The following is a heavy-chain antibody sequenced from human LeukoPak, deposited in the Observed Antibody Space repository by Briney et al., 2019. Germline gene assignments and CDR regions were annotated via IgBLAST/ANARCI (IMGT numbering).Heavy chain of an antibody. D-gene: IGHD2-2*01. CDR2: TYYRSKWYN. V-gene: IGHV6-1*01. Sequence: SQTLSLTCAISGDNISSISAAWNWISQSPSRGLEWLGRTYYRSKWYNEFAVSVKSRIIINADTSKHQLSVQLNSVTPEDTAIYYCARVGRYCSSTNCFDYDYFGMDVWGQGTTVTVSS. CDR1: GDNISSISAA. CDR3: ARVGRYCSSTNCFDYDYFGMDV. J-gene: IGHJ6*02.